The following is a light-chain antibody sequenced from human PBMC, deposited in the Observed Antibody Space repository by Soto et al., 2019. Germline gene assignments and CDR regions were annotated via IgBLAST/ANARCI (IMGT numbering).Light chain of an antibody. CDR1: PGIGTW. J-gene: IGKJ5*01. CDR2: GAS. CDR3: QQTNSFPIT. V-gene: IGKV1D-12*01. Sequence: DVQVPQSPSFVSASVGDRVTITCLASPGIGTWLAWYQQKPGAAPNLLISGASNLESGVPARFSGSGLGTHFTFTIVSLQPEESATYYCQQTNSFPITFGQGTRLEI.